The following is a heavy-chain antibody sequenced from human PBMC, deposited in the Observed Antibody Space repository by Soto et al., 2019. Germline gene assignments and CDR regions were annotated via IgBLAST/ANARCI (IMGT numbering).Heavy chain of an antibody. D-gene: IGHD6-19*01. V-gene: IGHV3-30-3*01. J-gene: IGHJ4*02. Sequence: QVQLVESGGGVVQPGRSLRLSCAASGFTFSSYAMHWVRQAPGKGLEWVAVISYDGSNKYYADSVKGRFTISRDNSKNTLYLQMNSLRAEDTAVYYCARESPGSKISGSGLDYWGQGTLVTVSS. CDR3: ARESPGSKISGSGLDY. CDR2: ISYDGSNK. CDR1: GFTFSSYA.